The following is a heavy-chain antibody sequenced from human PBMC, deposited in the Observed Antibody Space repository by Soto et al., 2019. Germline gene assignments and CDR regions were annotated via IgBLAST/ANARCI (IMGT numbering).Heavy chain of an antibody. CDR1: GFTVRSNY. J-gene: IGHJ3*01. CDR3: ARERREAGAFDV. D-gene: IGHD6-13*01. Sequence: EVQLVETGGGLIQPGGSLRLSCAASGFTVRSNYMSWVRQAPGKGLEWVSEIYSGGTTYYAESVKGRFTISRDNSKNTLYLQMNSLRAEDTAVYYCARERREAGAFDVWGQGTMVTVSS. CDR2: IYSGGTT. V-gene: IGHV3-53*02.